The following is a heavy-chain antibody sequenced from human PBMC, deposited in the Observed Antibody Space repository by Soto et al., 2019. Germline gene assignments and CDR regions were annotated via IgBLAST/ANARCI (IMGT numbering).Heavy chain of an antibody. CDR1: GFTFSNYA. J-gene: IGHJ3*02. Sequence: GGSLRLSCAASGFTFSNYAMSWVRQAPGKGLEWVSGIGGSGSATFYGDSVKGQFTISRGNSKNTMYLQMNSLRAEDTGVYYCAKRGRYDGDFSAFDIWGQGTMVTVSS. D-gene: IGHD3-16*01. V-gene: IGHV3-23*01. CDR3: AKRGRYDGDFSAFDI. CDR2: IGGSGSAT.